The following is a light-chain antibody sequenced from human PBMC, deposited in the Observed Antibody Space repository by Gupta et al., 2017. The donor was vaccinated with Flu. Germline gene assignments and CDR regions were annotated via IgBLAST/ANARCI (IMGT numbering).Light chain of an antibody. CDR2: EVS. V-gene: IGLV2-14*01. CDR3: SSYTNTNTLVV. J-gene: IGLJ2*01. Sequence: QSALPQPAPLSGSPEQPTPISCPGPSSDVGGYKYVSWYQQHPGKAPKLMIFEVSNRPSGVSNRFSGSKSGNTASLTISGLQAEDEAYYYCSSYTNTNTLVVFGGGTKLTVL. CDR1: SSDVGGYKY.